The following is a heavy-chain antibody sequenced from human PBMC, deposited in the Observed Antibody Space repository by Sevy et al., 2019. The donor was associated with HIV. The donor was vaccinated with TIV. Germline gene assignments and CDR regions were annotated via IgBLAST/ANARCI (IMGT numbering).Heavy chain of an antibody. CDR2: ISWDAKKT. D-gene: IGHD3-10*01. CDR1: GFTFDDYT. CDR3: AKDIPGYSGFDH. V-gene: IGHV3-43*01. J-gene: IGHJ4*02. Sequence: GGSLRLSCAASGFTFDDYTMHWVRQVSGKGLEWVSLISWDAKKTDYADSVESRFTVSRDNRKNSLYLQMNSLRSEDTALYFCAKDIPGYSGFDHWGQGTLVTVSS.